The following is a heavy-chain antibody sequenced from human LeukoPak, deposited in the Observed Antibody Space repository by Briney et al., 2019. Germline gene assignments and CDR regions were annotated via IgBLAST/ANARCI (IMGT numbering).Heavy chain of an antibody. CDR3: ARQRYCSGGSCDDFDI. Sequence: GESLKISCKGSGYSFTSYWIGWVRQMPGKGLEWMGIIYPGDSDTRYSPSFQGQVTISADKSISTAYLQWSSLKASDTAMYYCARQRYCSGGSCDDFDIWGQGTMVTVSS. J-gene: IGHJ3*02. D-gene: IGHD2-15*01. CDR2: IYPGDSDT. CDR1: GYSFTSYW. V-gene: IGHV5-51*01.